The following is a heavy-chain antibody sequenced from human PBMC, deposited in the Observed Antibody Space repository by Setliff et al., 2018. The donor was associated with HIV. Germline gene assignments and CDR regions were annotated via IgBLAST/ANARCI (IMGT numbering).Heavy chain of an antibody. CDR1: GGTDGSYA. V-gene: IGHV1-69*05. CDR3: AREGVATPDEEGYYFDQ. Sequence: GASVKVSCKAPGGTDGSYAFSWVRQAPGQGLEWMGRVLPLFGTVSYAQKFQGRVSVTTDSSASTVYMEVMRLTSDDTAVYYCAREGVATPDEEGYYFDQWGQGTLVTVSS. J-gene: IGHJ4*02. D-gene: IGHD6-13*01. CDR2: VLPLFGTV.